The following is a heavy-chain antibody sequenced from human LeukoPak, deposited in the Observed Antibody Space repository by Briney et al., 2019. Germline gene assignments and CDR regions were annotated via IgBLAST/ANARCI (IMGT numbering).Heavy chain of an antibody. V-gene: IGHV4-31*03. J-gene: IGHJ4*02. CDR3: ARGGGYCSSTSCRWGGFDY. Sequence: SQTLPLTCTVSGVSMNRGGYYWSWIRQPPGKGLEWIGYLYYSGSTYYNPSLKSRVTISVDTSKNQFSLKLSSVTAADTAVYYCARGGGYCSSTSCRWGGFDYWGQGTLVTVSS. CDR1: GVSMNRGGYY. D-gene: IGHD2-2*03. CDR2: LYYSGST.